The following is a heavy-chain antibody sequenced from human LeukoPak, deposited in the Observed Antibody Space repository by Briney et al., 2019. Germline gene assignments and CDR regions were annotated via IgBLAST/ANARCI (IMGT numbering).Heavy chain of an antibody. D-gene: IGHD3-22*01. CDR3: SRDYPLDSSGPMPFDI. Sequence: PSETLSLTCTVSGDSISSYYWNWIRQPAGRGLEWIGRFYSSGSTNYNPSLESRVTMSVDTSKSQFSLKLGSVTAADTAVYYCSRDYPLDSSGPMPFDIWGQGTMVTVSS. CDR1: GDSISSYY. J-gene: IGHJ3*02. V-gene: IGHV4-4*07. CDR2: FYSSGST.